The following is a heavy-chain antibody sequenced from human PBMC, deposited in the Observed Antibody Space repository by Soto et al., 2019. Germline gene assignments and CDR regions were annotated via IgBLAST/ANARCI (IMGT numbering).Heavy chain of an antibody. J-gene: IGHJ3*02. CDR2: INPSGGST. CDR1: GYTFTSYY. Sequence: ASVKVSCKASGYTFTSYYMHWVRQAPGQGLEWMGIINPSGGSTSYAQKFQGRVTMTRDTSTSTVYMELSSLRSEDTAVYYCARVRVSLYCSSTSCDDAFDIWGQGTMVTVSS. CDR3: ARVRVSLYCSSTSCDDAFDI. V-gene: IGHV1-46*03. D-gene: IGHD2-2*01.